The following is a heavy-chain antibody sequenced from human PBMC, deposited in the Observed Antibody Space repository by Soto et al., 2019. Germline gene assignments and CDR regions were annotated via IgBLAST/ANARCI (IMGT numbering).Heavy chain of an antibody. CDR3: ARDIDWGS. V-gene: IGHV6-1*01. D-gene: IGHD7-27*01. J-gene: IGHJ4*02. CDR2: AYYRSKCYN. CDR1: GDSVSSNSAA. Sequence: SQTLSLTCAISGDSVSSNSAAWNWVRQSPSRGLEWLGRAYYRSKCYNDYAVFVKSRITINPDTSKNHFSLQMNAVNQEDKAVYDCARDIDWGSWGQGTLVTVPS.